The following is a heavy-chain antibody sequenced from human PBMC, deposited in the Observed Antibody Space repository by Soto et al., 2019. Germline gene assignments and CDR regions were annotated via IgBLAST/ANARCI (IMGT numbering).Heavy chain of an antibody. CDR3: ARCPQPRYTDDPYAVDV. CDR2: IVPSLDTT. Sequence: QVHLVQSGTEVKKPGSSVKVSCQASGGTFSSSGFSWVLQAPGQGLEWMGMIVPSLDTTNYAQKFQARVTITADEVTSTAYMELRSLRSEDTAVYYCARCPQPRYTDDPYAVDVWGQGTRVIISS. V-gene: IGHV1-69*11. CDR1: GGTFSSSG. J-gene: IGHJ6*02. D-gene: IGHD3-16*02.